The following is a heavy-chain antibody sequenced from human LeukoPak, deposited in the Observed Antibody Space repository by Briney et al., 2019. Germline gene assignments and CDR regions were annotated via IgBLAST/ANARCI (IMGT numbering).Heavy chain of an antibody. Sequence: ASVKVSCKASGYTFTSYDINWVRQATGQGLEWMGWMNPNSGNTGYAQKFQGRVTITRNTSISTAYMELSRLRYEDTAVYYFARDSYYDFWSCYQNNWFDPWGQGTLVTVSS. J-gene: IGHJ5*02. CDR3: ARDSYYDFWSCYQNNWFDP. CDR2: MNPNSGNT. V-gene: IGHV1-8*03. D-gene: IGHD3-3*01. CDR1: GYTFTSYD.